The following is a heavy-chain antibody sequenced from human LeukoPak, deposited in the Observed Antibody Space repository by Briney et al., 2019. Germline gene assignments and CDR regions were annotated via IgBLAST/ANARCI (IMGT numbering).Heavy chain of an antibody. D-gene: IGHD3-22*01. J-gene: IGHJ1*01. V-gene: IGHV1-69*04. Sequence: ASVRVSFKASGGTFSIYAISWVRQAPGQGLEWRGRIIPILGIANYAQKFQGRVTITADKSTSTAYMELSSLRSEDTAVYYCARAPDYYDSSGYHHWGQGTLVTVSS. CDR3: ARAPDYYDSSGYHH. CDR1: GGTFSIYA. CDR2: IIPILGIA.